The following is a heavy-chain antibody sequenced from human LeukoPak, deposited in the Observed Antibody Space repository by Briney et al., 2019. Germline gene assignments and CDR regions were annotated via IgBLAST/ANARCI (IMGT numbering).Heavy chain of an antibody. CDR3: AKGSGWYAY. J-gene: IGHJ4*02. CDR1: GGFISSDY. Sequence: SETLSLTCTVSGGFISSDYWSWIRQPPGKGLEWIGYIYYSGSTNHNPSLKSRVTMSVDASKNQVSLRLTSVTAADTAVYYCAKGSGWYAYWGQGTLVTVSS. V-gene: IGHV4-59*01. D-gene: IGHD6-19*01. CDR2: IYYSGST.